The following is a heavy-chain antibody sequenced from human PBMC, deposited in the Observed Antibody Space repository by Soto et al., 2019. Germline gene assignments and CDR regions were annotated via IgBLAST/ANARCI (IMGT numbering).Heavy chain of an antibody. D-gene: IGHD3-22*01. J-gene: IGHJ4*02. CDR1: GFTFSSYA. V-gene: IGHV3-23*01. Sequence: GALRLSCAASGFTFSSYAMSGCRQAPGKGLEWVSAISGSGCSTYYADSVKGRFTISRDNSKNTLYLQMNSLRADATAVYYCVNDGGTYYYDCSGYSDYWGQGTLVTVSS. CDR3: VNDGGTYYYDCSGYSDY. CDR2: ISGSGCST.